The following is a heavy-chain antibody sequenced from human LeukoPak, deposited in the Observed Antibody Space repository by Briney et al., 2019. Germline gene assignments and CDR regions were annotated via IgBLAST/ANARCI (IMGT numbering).Heavy chain of an antibody. CDR3: AKDAYYYDSSGYYYFDY. Sequence: GGSLRLSCAASGFSFSSYRMNWVRQAPGKGLEWVSSVSNSGDYIHYADSVKGRFTISRDNSKNTLYLQMNSLRAEDTAVYYCAKDAYYYDSSGYYYFDYWGQGTLVTVSS. J-gene: IGHJ4*02. CDR2: VSNSGDYI. V-gene: IGHV3-21*01. CDR1: GFSFSSYR. D-gene: IGHD3-22*01.